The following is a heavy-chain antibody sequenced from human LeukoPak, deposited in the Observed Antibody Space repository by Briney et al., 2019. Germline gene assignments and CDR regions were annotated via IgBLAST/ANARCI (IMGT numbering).Heavy chain of an antibody. J-gene: IGHJ4*02. Sequence: GGSLRLSCAASGFTVSSNYMSWVPQAPGKGLEWVSVIYSGGSTYYADSVKGRFTISRDNSKNTLYLQMNSLRAEDTAVYYCARDKQWLGNFDYWGQGTLVTVSS. CDR1: GFTVSSNY. V-gene: IGHV3-66*01. D-gene: IGHD6-19*01. CDR2: IYSGGST. CDR3: ARDKQWLGNFDY.